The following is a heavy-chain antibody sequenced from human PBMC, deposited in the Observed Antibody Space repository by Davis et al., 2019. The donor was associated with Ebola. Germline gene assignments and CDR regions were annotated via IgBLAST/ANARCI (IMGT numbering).Heavy chain of an antibody. CDR3: AREGYCSGGSCYVHYYYYYGMDV. CDR1: GYTFTSYG. V-gene: IGHV1-18*01. CDR2: ISAYNGNT. Sequence: AASVKVSCKASGYTFTSYGISWVRPAPGQGLEWMGWISAYNGNTNYAQKLQGRVTMTTDTSTSTAYMELRSLRSDDTAVYYCAREGYCSGGSCYVHYYYYYGMDVWGQGTTVTVSS. J-gene: IGHJ6*02. D-gene: IGHD2-15*01.